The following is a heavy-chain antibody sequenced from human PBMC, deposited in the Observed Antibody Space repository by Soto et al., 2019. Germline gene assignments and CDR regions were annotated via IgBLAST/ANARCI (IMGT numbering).Heavy chain of an antibody. V-gene: IGHV3-48*02. CDR3: EIDDHISVYYYDLVDY. J-gene: IGHJ4*02. CDR1: GFTFSSYS. Sequence: EVQLVESGGGLVQPGGSLRLSCAASGFTFSSYSMNWVRQAPGKGLEWLSYISSSSDTMYYADSVKGRFTISRDNAKNSLYLQLNSLRDEDTAVYCCEIDDHISVYYYDLVDYWGQGTLVTVSS. CDR2: ISSSSDTM. D-gene: IGHD3-22*01.